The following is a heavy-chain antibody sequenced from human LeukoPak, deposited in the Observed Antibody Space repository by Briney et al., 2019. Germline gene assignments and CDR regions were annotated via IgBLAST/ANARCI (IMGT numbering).Heavy chain of an antibody. CDR1: GGSISSSSYY. CDR3: ASLPVSGSYLLDY. D-gene: IGHD1-26*01. CDR2: IYYSGST. V-gene: IGHV4-39*01. Sequence: PSETLSLTCTVSGGSISSSSYYWGWIRQPPGKGLEWIGSIYYSGSTYYNPSLKSRVTISVDTSMNQFSLKLSSVTAADTAVYYCASLPVSGSYLLDYWGQGTLVTVSS. J-gene: IGHJ4*02.